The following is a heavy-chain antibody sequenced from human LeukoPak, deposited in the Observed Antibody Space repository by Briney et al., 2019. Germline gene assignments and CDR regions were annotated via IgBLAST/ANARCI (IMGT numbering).Heavy chain of an antibody. Sequence: SAAPPLLSCVSAGSTSSGSYYWGWIRQPPRQGLEWIGIIYDSGSTHYKPSLKSRATISVDTSKNQFSPKLNSVTAADTAVYYCARPLNYYYYMDAWGNGNTVT. J-gene: IGHJ6*03. V-gene: IGHV4-39*01. CDR1: AGSTSSGSYY. CDR2: IYDSGST. CDR3: ARPLNYYYYMDA.